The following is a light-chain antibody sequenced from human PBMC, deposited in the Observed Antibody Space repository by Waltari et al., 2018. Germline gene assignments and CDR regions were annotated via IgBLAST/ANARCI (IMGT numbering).Light chain of an antibody. CDR3: CSYAGSSTYV. CDR2: EVN. V-gene: IGLV2-23*02. Sequence: QSALTQPASVSGSPGQSLTISCTGASSDIGSYNLVSWYRQHPGKAPKLVIYEVNRRPSGVSHRFSGSKSGNTASLTISGLQTEDEADYFCCSYAGSSTYVFGTGTKVTVL. CDR1: SSDIGSYNL. J-gene: IGLJ1*01.